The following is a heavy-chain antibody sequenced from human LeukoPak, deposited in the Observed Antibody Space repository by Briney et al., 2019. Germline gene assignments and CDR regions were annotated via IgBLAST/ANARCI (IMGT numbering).Heavy chain of an antibody. CDR1: GFTFSSFS. D-gene: IGHD1-26*01. Sequence: PGGSLRLSCAASGFTFSSFSMNWVRQAPGKGLEWISFITSSSSTIYYADSVKGRFTVSRDNAKNSLYLQMSNLRDEDTAVYYCARNPAGIGDYWGQGTLVTVSS. CDR2: ITSSSSTI. V-gene: IGHV3-48*02. J-gene: IGHJ4*02. CDR3: ARNPAGIGDY.